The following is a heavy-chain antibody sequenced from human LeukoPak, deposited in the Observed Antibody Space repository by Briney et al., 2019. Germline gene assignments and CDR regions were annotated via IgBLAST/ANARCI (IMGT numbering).Heavy chain of an antibody. CDR3: ARDPGYYGSGSYLN. V-gene: IGHV3-7*01. Sequence: GGSLRLSCVASGFTFSGYWMTWLRQAPGKGLEWVANIKQDGSEKYYVDSVKGRFTISRDNAKNSLYLQMNSLRAEDTAVYYCARDPGYYGSGSYLNWGQGTLVTVSS. D-gene: IGHD3-10*01. J-gene: IGHJ4*02. CDR2: IKQDGSEK. CDR1: GFTFSGYW.